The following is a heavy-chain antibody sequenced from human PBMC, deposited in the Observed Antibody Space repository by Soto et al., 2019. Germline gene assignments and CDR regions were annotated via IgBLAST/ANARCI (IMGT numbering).Heavy chain of an antibody. V-gene: IGHV1-69*13. CDR2: IIPIFGTA. D-gene: IGHD1-26*01. CDR3: ARAIVGAMYYGMDV. Sequence: ASVNVSCKASGGTFSSYAISWVRQAPGQGLELMGGIIPIFGTANYAQKFQGRVTITAXVXXXXAXMXLXXXXSEXTAVYYCARAIVGAMYYGMDVWGQGTTVTVSS. CDR1: GGTFSSYA. J-gene: IGHJ6*02.